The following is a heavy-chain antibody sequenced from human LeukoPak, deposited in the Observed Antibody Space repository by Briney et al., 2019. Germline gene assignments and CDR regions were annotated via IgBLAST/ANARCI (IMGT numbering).Heavy chain of an antibody. V-gene: IGHV3-73*01. CDR2: IRSKANSFVK. D-gene: IGHD2-15*01. CDR1: GLAFSGSA. CDR3: TRHSDKYCSGXXXXVYNFYGLDV. Sequence: TGGSLRLSCAASGLAFSGSAIHWVRQASGKGLEWVGRIRSKANSFVKTYAASLEGRFTISRDDSSNTAYLQMNSLKTEDTAVYYCTRHSDKYCSGXXXXVYNFYGLDVWGQGTTV. J-gene: IGHJ6*02.